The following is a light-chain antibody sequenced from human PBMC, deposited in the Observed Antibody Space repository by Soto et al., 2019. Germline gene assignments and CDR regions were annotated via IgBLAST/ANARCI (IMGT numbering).Light chain of an antibody. CDR3: LQDNDYPWT. Sequence: LSGSVGDRVTITCRASQTISSWLAWYQQKPGKAPRLLIYGISSLHSGVPSRFTGSGSGTDFTLTISSLQPEDFATYYCLQDNDYPWTFGQGTKVDIK. V-gene: IGKV1-6*01. CDR2: GIS. J-gene: IGKJ1*01. CDR1: QTISSW.